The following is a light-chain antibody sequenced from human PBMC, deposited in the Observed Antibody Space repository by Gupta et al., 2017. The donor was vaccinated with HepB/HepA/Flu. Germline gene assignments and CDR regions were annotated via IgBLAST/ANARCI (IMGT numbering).Light chain of an antibody. J-gene: IGLJ3*02. CDR2: RNN. Sequence: QAGLTPPPSVSKDLRQTATLTCSGNSNNVGYEGAAWLQQHQGHPPKLLYYRNNNRPSGISERFSASRSGNTASLTITGLQPEDEADYYCSAWDRSLSAWVFGGGTKLTVL. CDR3: SAWDRSLSAWV. V-gene: IGLV10-54*04. CDR1: SNNVGYEG.